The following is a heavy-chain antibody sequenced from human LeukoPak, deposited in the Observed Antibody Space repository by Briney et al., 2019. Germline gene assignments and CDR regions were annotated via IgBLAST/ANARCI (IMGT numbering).Heavy chain of an antibody. CDR3: ARLGATGQAGDAFDI. D-gene: IGHD3-10*01. Sequence: GGSLRLSCAASGFTFNSYSMNWVRQAPGKGLEWVSYITSSSNTIYYADSVMGRFTISRDNAKNSLYLQMNSLRAEDTAMYYCARLGATGQAGDAFDIWGQGTMVTVSS. J-gene: IGHJ3*02. CDR2: ITSSSNTI. V-gene: IGHV3-48*01. CDR1: GFTFNSYS.